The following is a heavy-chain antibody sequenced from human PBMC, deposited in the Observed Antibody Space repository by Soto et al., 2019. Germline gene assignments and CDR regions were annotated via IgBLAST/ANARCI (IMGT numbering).Heavy chain of an antibody. D-gene: IGHD6-13*01. V-gene: IGHV3-48*01. CDR2: ISSSSSTI. J-gene: IGHJ5*02. CDR1: GFTFSSYS. CDR3: ARHPERIAQIGWFDP. Sequence: EVQLVESGGGLVQPGGSLRLSVEASGFTFSSYSRNWVRQAPGKGLGGVSYISSSSSTIYYADSVKGRFTISRDNAKNALYLQMNSLRAEDTAVYYCARHPERIAQIGWFDPWGQGTLVTVSS.